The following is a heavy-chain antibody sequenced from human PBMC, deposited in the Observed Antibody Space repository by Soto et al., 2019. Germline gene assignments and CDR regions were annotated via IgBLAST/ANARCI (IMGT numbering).Heavy chain of an antibody. Sequence: SETLSLTCAVYGGSFSGYYWSWIRQPPGKGLEWIGEINHSGSTNYNPSLKSRVTISVDTSKNKFSLKLISVTAADTAVYYCATRRDGYQLLYRYKGFDPWGQGTLVTVSS. J-gene: IGHJ5*02. V-gene: IGHV4-34*01. D-gene: IGHD2-2*02. CDR3: ATRRDGYQLLYRYKGFDP. CDR1: GGSFSGYY. CDR2: INHSGST.